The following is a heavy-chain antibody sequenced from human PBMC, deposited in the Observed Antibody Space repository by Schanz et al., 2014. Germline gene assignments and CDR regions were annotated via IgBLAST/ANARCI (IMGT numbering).Heavy chain of an antibody. D-gene: IGHD6-19*01. CDR2: IKSKVDGGTT. J-gene: IGHJ4*02. Sequence: EVQLVESGGGLVQPGGSLRLSCLASGFTFSTTWMNWVRQAPGKGLEWVGRIKSKVDGGTTDYAAPVKGRFTISRDDSKNTLFLQMNSLKTEDTAVYYCTTYCDGGCAIDNWGQGALVTVSS. CDR1: GFTFSTTW. V-gene: IGHV3-15*01. CDR3: TTYCDGGCAIDN.